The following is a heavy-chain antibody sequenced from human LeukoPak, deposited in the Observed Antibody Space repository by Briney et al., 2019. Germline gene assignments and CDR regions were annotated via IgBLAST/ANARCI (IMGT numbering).Heavy chain of an antibody. V-gene: IGHV3-30*02. CDR1: GFTFSTYG. J-gene: IGHJ6*02. D-gene: IGHD3-9*01. CDR3: TRDLMDYDVSTGLHHYYMDV. CDR2: IRYDGTNK. Sequence: GGSLRLSCAASGFTFSTYGMHWVRQAPGKGLEWVAFIRYDGTNKYYGDSVRGRFTISRDNAKNTLYLQMNTLRVEDTAVYYCTRDLMDYDVSTGLHHYYMDVWGQGTTVTVSS.